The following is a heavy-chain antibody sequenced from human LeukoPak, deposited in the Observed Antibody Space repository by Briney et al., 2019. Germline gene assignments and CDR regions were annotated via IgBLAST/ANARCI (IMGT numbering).Heavy chain of an antibody. Sequence: SVKVSCKASGGTFSSYTISWVRQAPGQGLEWMGRIIPIFGTANYAQKFQGRVTITTDESTSTAYMELSSLRSEDTAVYYCAREINDYGEGWGQGTLVTVSS. J-gene: IGHJ4*02. V-gene: IGHV1-69*05. D-gene: IGHD4-17*01. CDR2: IIPIFGTA. CDR3: AREINDYGEG. CDR1: GGTFSSYT.